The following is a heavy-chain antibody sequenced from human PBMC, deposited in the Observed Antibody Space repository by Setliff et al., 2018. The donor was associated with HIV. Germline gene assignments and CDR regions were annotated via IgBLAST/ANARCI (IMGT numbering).Heavy chain of an antibody. D-gene: IGHD3-22*01. CDR1: GGSIDNNKYY. J-gene: IGHJ4*02. CDR3: ASRPYSYDYSGRVFDF. Sequence: SETLSLTCSVSGGSIDNNKYYWTWIRQPPGKGLEWTGSIYYSGTTYYNPSVKSRVTISVDTSKNQFSLNLTSVTATDTAVYYCASRPYSYDYSGRVFDFWGQGALVTVSS. V-gene: IGHV4-39*01. CDR2: IYYSGTT.